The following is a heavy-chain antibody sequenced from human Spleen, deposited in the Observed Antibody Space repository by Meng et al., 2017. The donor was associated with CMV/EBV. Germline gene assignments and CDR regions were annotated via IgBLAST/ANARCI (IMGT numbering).Heavy chain of an antibody. J-gene: IGHJ4*02. CDR3: ARGDSGTYYEDY. CDR2: IRSDGVNK. D-gene: IGHD1-26*01. CDR1: GFTFSSYG. Sequence: GGSLRLSCAASGFTFSSYGMHWVRQAPGRGLEWVAFIRSDGVNKFYVDSVKGRFTISRDSSKKTVYLQMDSLRAEDTAVYYCARGDSGTYYEDYWGQGTVVTVSS. V-gene: IGHV3-30*02.